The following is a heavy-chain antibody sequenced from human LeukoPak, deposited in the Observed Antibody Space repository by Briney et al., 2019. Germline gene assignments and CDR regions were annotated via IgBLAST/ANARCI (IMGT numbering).Heavy chain of an antibody. V-gene: IGHV4-30-2*01. Sequence: SETLSLTCAVSGGSISSGGYSWSWIRQPPGKGLEWIGYIYHSGSTYYNPSLESRVTISIDTSKNQFSLKLSSVTDADTAVYSCARTTVTTDTSGWHFDYWGQGTLVTVSS. CDR1: GGSISSGGYS. J-gene: IGHJ4*02. CDR2: IYHSGST. D-gene: IGHD4-17*01. CDR3: ARTTVTTDTSGWHFDY.